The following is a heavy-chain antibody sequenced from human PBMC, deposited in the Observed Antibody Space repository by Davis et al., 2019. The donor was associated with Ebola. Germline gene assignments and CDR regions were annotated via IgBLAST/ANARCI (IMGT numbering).Heavy chain of an antibody. CDR3: TRQGDSSGWTDY. Sequence: PGGSLRLSCAASGFTFNDYWMHWVRQAPGKGLVWVSPINPDGSGTDYADSVKGRFTISRDDSKNTAYLQMNSLKTEDTAVYYCTRQGDSSGWTDYWGQGTLVTVSS. CDR2: INPDGSGT. V-gene: IGHV3-74*01. CDR1: GFTFNDYW. D-gene: IGHD6-19*01. J-gene: IGHJ4*02.